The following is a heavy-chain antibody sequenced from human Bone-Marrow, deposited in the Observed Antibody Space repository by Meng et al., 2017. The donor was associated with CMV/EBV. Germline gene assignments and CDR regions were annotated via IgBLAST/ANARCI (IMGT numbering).Heavy chain of an antibody. CDR1: GFTFSSYE. Sequence: GESLKISCAASGFTFSSYEMNWVRQAPGKGLEWVSYISSSGSTIYYADSVKGRFTISRDNAKNSLYLQMNRLRAEDTAVYYCARDRTDCSSTSCYTDGMDVWGQGTTVTVSS. D-gene: IGHD2-2*02. CDR3: ARDRTDCSSTSCYTDGMDV. V-gene: IGHV3-48*03. J-gene: IGHJ6*02. CDR2: ISSSGSTI.